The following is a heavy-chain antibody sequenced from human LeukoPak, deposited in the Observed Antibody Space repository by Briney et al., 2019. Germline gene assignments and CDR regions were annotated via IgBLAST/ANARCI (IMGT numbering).Heavy chain of an antibody. CDR3: AKEGYLRSLDS. CDR1: GFTFDDYA. CDR2: ISGDEGRI. V-gene: IGHV3-43*02. J-gene: IGHJ4*02. Sequence: GGSLRLSCAASGFTFDDYAMHWVRQAPGKGLEWVCLISGDEGRIYYAGSVKGRFTISRDDSKNSLYLQMNSLRTEDSALYYCAKEGYLRSLDSWGQGTLVTVSS. D-gene: IGHD1-1*01.